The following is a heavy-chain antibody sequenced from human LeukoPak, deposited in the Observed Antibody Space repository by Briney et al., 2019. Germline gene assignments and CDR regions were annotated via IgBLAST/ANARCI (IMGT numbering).Heavy chain of an antibody. CDR2: IYYSGST. J-gene: IGHJ5*02. Sequence: SETLSLTCTVSGGSVSSGSYYWSWIRQPPGKGLEWIGYIYYSGSTNYNPSLKSRVTISLDTSKNQFSLKLSSVTAADTAVYYCARVEYSSSWDNWFDPWGQGTLVTVSS. CDR3: ARVEYSSSWDNWFDP. V-gene: IGHV4-61*01. D-gene: IGHD6-13*01. CDR1: GGSVSSGSYY.